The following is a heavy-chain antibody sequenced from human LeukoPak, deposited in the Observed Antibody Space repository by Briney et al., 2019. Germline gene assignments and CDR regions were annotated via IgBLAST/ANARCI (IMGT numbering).Heavy chain of an antibody. CDR2: IYYSGST. Sequence: PSETLSLTCTVSGGSISSSSYYWGWIRQPPEKGLEWIGSIYYSGSTYYSPSLKSRVTISVDTSKNQFSLKLSSVTAADTAVYYCARDQPGYCTNGVCSRPFDPWGQGTLVTVSS. J-gene: IGHJ5*02. V-gene: IGHV4-39*07. CDR1: GGSISSSSYY. CDR3: ARDQPGYCTNGVCSRPFDP. D-gene: IGHD2-8*01.